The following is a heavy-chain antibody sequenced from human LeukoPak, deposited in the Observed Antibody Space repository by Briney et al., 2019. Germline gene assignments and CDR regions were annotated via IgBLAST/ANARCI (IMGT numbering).Heavy chain of an antibody. Sequence: SETLSLTCTVSGGSISNNTYYWGWIRQPPGKGLEWIGSLDYSASTYYSPSLKSRVTISVDTSKNQFSLKLNSVTAADTAVYYCAREAGDYDFWSGLTPPYGMDVWGQGITVTVSS. CDR3: AREAGDYDFWSGLTPPYGMDV. J-gene: IGHJ6*02. V-gene: IGHV4-39*02. CDR1: GGSISNNTYY. CDR2: LDYSAST. D-gene: IGHD3-3*01.